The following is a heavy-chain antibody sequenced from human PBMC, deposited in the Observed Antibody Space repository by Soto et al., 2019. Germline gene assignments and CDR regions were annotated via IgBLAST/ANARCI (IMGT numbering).Heavy chain of an antibody. Sequence: EVQLVESGGGLVKPGGSLRLSCAASGFPFSNAWINWVRQVPGKGLEWVGRVKSKTDGGSSDYAAPVKGRFAVSRDESKNIVYLQMNSLKIEDTGVYYCTTDSRTTLPEIRFDYWGHGTQVTVSS. CDR3: TTDSRTTLPEIRFDY. CDR2: VKSKTDGGSS. J-gene: IGHJ4*01. D-gene: IGHD2-15*01. CDR1: GFPFSNAW. V-gene: IGHV3-15*07.